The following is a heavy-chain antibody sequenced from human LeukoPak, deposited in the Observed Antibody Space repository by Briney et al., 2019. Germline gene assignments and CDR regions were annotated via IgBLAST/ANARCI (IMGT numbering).Heavy chain of an antibody. J-gene: IGHJ3*02. V-gene: IGHV3-74*01. CDR3: ARRGAVANAFDI. CDR2: INSDGGTT. Sequence: HPGGSLRLSCAASGFTFSNYWMHWVRQAPRKGLVWVSRINSDGGTTSYAYSVKGRFTISRDNAKNTLYLQMNSLRAEDTAVYYCARRGAVANAFDIWGQGTMVTVSS. D-gene: IGHD6-19*01. CDR1: GFTFSNYW.